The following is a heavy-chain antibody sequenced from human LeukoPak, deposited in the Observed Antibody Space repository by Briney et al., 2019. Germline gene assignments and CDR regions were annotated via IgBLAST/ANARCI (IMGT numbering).Heavy chain of an antibody. V-gene: IGHV3-7*01. Sequence: GGSLRPSCPASGFTLSSIWMSWVRQAPGKGLEWGANIRQDGSEKYYVDSVKGRFNISRDHGKNSLYLQMNSLRAEDTAVYYCARTGYGSSWYPFDYWGQGTLVTVSS. CDR3: ARTGYGSSWYPFDY. D-gene: IGHD6-13*01. CDR2: IRQDGSEK. CDR1: GFTLSSIW. J-gene: IGHJ4*02.